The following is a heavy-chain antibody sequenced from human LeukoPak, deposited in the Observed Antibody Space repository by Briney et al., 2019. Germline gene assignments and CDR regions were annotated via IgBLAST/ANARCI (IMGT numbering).Heavy chain of an antibody. V-gene: IGHV3-49*04. D-gene: IGHD5-24*01. CDR1: GFTFGDYA. Sequence: GGSLRLSCTASGFTFGDYAMSWVRRAPGKGLEWVGFIRSKAYGGTTEYAASVKGRFTISRDDSKSIAYLQMNSLKTEDTAVYYCTRDLRRDGYNYYYYYGMDVWGQGTTVTVSS. CDR3: TRDLRRDGYNYYYYYGMDV. CDR2: IRSKAYGGTT. J-gene: IGHJ6*02.